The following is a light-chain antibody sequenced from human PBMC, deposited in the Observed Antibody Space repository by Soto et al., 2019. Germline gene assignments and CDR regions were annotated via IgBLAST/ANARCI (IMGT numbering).Light chain of an antibody. CDR2: GAS. CDR3: QQYNNWPQIT. J-gene: IGKJ3*01. CDR1: QSLRSN. Sequence: EIVMTQSPTTLSVSPGERATLSCRASQSLRSNLAWYQQKPGQAPRVLIYGASTRATGIPARFSGSGSGTEFSLTISSLQSEDFAVYYCQQYNNWPQITFGPGTKVDIK. V-gene: IGKV3-15*01.